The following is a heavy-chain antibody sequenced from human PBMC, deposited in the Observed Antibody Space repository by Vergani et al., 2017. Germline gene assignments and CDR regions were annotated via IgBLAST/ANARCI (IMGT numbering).Heavy chain of an antibody. J-gene: IGHJ4*02. D-gene: IGHD2-21*02. CDR2: IYYSGST. CDR1: GGSISSHY. V-gene: IGHV4-59*11. Sequence: QVQLQESGPGLVKPSETLSLTCTVSGGSISSHYWSWIRQPPGKGLEWIGYIYYSGSTNYNPSLKSRVTISVDTSKNQFSLKLSSVTAADTAVYYCARGPGSKTDFDYWGQGTLVTVSS. CDR3: ARGPGSKTDFDY.